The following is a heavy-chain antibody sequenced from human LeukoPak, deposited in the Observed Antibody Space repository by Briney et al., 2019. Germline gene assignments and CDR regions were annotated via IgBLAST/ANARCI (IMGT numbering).Heavy chain of an antibody. CDR1: GGSFSGYY. CDR2: INHSGST. Sequence: PSETLSLTCAVYGGSFSGYYWSWIRQPPGKGLERIGEINHSGSTNYNPSLKSRVTISVDTSKNQFSLKLSSVTAADTAIFYCARSHYYDSSGSHNNWFDPWGQGTLVTVSS. J-gene: IGHJ5*02. D-gene: IGHD3-22*01. CDR3: ARSHYYDSSGSHNNWFDP. V-gene: IGHV4-34*01.